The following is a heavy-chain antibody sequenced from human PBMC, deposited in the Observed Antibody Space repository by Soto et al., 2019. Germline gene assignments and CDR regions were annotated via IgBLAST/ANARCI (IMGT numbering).Heavy chain of an antibody. D-gene: IGHD2-8*01. CDR2: ISGSGGST. Sequence: GGSLRLSCAASGFTLSSYAMSWVRQAPGKGLEWVSAISGSGGSTYYADSVKGRFTISRDNSKNTLYLQMNSLRAEDTAVYYCAKGSLMVYASSVGHYYGMDVWGQGTTVTVSS. CDR1: GFTLSSYA. V-gene: IGHV3-23*01. J-gene: IGHJ6*02. CDR3: AKGSLMVYASSVGHYYGMDV.